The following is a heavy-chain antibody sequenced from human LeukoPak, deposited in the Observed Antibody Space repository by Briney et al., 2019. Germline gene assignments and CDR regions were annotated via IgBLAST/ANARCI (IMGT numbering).Heavy chain of an antibody. J-gene: IGHJ4*02. CDR2: ISSSGSTI. D-gene: IGHD3-16*01. CDR1: GFAFSSHE. V-gene: IGHV3-48*03. Sequence: GGSLRLSCAASGFAFSSHEMNWVRQAPGKGLEWVSYISSSGSTIYYADSVKGRFTISRDNAKNSLYLQMNSLRAEDTAVYYCARVPLGVSTNWGQGTLVTVSS. CDR3: ARVPLGVSTN.